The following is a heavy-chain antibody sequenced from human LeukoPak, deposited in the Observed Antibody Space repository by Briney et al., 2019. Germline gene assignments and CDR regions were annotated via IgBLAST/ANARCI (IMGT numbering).Heavy chain of an antibody. CDR2: IDHSGSS. D-gene: IGHD3-3*01. Sequence: PSETLSLTCAVYGGSFSNYYWTWIRQPPGKGLEWIGEIDHSGSSHYNPSLKSRVTISVDTSKNQLSLKLSSVTAAVTAVYYCARGLDDRISIFGVVKFYYFDFWGQGTLVTVSS. J-gene: IGHJ4*02. CDR3: ARGLDDRISIFGVVKFYYFDF. V-gene: IGHV4-34*01. CDR1: GGSFSNYY.